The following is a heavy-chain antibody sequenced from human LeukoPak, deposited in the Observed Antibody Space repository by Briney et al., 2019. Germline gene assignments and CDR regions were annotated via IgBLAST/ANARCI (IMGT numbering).Heavy chain of an antibody. CDR3: ARGLRVVRGVIFGY. J-gene: IGHJ4*02. CDR2: IIPILGIA. CDR1: GGTFSSYA. Sequence: GASVKVSCKASGGTFSSYAISWVRQAPGQGLEWMGRIIPILGIANYAQKFQGRVTITADKSTSTAYMELSSLRSEDTAVYYCARGLRVVRGVIFGYWGQGTLVTVSS. V-gene: IGHV1-69*04. D-gene: IGHD3-10*01.